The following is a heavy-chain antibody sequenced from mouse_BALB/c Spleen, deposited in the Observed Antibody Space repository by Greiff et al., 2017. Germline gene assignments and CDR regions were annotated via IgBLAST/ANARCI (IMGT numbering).Heavy chain of an antibody. J-gene: IGHJ3*01. CDR2: IYPGNVNT. Sequence: QVQLQQSGPELVKPGASVRISCKASGYTFTSYYIHWVKQRPGQGLEWIGWIYPGNVNTKYNEKFKGKATLTADKSSSTAYMQLSSLTSEDSAVYLCARDYCGRSWGVFAYWGRGTLVTVSA. D-gene: IGHD1-1*01. CDR3: ARDYCGRSWGVFAY. V-gene: IGHV1S56*01. CDR1: GYTFTSYY.